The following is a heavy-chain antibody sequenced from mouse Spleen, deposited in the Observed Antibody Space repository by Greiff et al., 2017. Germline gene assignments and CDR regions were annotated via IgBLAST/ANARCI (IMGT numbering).Heavy chain of an antibody. CDR3: ARDDSSGYFDY. V-gene: IGHV1-81*01. J-gene: IGHJ2*01. CDR1: GYTFTSYG. CDR2: IYPRSGNT. Sequence: VKLQESGAELARPGASVKLSCKASGYTFTSYGISWVKQRTGQGLEWIGEIYPRSGNTYYNEKFKGKATLTADKSSSTAYMELRSLTSEDSAVYFCARDDSSGYFDYWGQGTTLTVSS. D-gene: IGHD3-2*01.